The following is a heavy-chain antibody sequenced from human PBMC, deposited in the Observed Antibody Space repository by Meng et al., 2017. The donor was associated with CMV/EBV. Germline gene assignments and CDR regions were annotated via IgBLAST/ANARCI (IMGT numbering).Heavy chain of an antibody. D-gene: IGHD3-3*01. CDR2: INHSGST. V-gene: IGHV4-34*01. CDR1: GGSFSGYY. J-gene: IGHJ6*02. Sequence: SETLSLTCAVYGGSFSGYYWSWIRQPPGKGLEWIGEINHSGSTNYNPSLNSRVTISVDTSKNQFSLTLSTVTAADTAVYYCATARLGSGYPYYYYYGMDVWGQGTTVTVSS. CDR3: ATARLGSGYPYYYYYGMDV.